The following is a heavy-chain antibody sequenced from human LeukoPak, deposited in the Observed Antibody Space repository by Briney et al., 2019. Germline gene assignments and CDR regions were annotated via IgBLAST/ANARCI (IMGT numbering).Heavy chain of an antibody. CDR2: ISGSGAGT. J-gene: IGHJ4*02. CDR3: AKAYCSSTICYWNY. V-gene: IGHV3-23*01. Sequence: GGSLRLSCAASGFTFSTYNMNWVRQAPGQGLEWVSGISGSGAGTNYADSAKGRFTISRDNSKNTLYLQMNSLRAEDTAVYYCAKAYCSSTICYWNYWGQGTLVTVSS. D-gene: IGHD2-2*01. CDR1: GFTFSTYN.